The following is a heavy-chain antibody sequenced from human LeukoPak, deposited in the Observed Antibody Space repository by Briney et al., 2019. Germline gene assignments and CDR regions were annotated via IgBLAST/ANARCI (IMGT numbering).Heavy chain of an antibody. CDR1: GFTVSTSG. D-gene: IGHD3-22*01. CDR3: ARDSAYYRFDH. Sequence: GGSLRLSCAASGFTVSTSGMHWARQAPGKGLEWVADIWANGNDKYCADSVKGRFTVSRDNSNNTAYLHMSNLRAEDTAVYYCARDSAYYRFDHWGQGTLVTVSS. CDR2: IWANGNDK. J-gene: IGHJ4*02. V-gene: IGHV3-33*01.